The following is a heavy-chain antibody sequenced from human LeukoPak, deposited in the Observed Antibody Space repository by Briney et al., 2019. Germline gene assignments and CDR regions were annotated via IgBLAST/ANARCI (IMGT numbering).Heavy chain of an antibody. J-gene: IGHJ4*02. D-gene: IGHD3-22*01. CDR1: GITLSNYG. V-gene: IGHV3-23*01. CDR3: ARRGVVIRVILVGFHKEAFYFDS. CDR2: ISDSGGST. Sequence: GGSLRLSCAVSGITLSNYGMSWVRQAPGKGLEWVAGISDSGGSTNYADSVKGRFTISRDNPKNTLYLQMNSLRAEDTAVYFCARRGVVIRVILVGFHKEAFYFDSWGQGTLVTVSS.